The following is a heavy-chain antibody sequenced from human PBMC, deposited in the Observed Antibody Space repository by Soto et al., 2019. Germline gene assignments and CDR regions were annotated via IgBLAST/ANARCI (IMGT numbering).Heavy chain of an antibody. D-gene: IGHD3-16*01. CDR1: GYSFTRSA. CDR2: IKPGNGNT. V-gene: IGHV1-3*01. J-gene: IGHJ6*02. CDR3: AREGAPPGVWEHFFYGLDL. Sequence: QVQLVQSGAEVKKPGASVKVSCKSSGYSFTRSAINWVRQAPGQGLEWMGWIKPGNGNTKFSQKFQGRLSIPRDTSANTTYTELRSLSSEDTTVYFCAREGAPPGVWEHFFYGLDLWGQGTTVTVSS.